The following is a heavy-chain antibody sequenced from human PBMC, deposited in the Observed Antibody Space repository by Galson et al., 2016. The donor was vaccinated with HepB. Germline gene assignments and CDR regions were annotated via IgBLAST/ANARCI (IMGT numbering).Heavy chain of an antibody. V-gene: IGHV1-18*01. CDR3: ARSSFGVSNP. Sequence: SVKVSCKASGYPYISYGINWVRQAPGQGLEWMGWMSASNGNTDYAQKFHGRVTMTTDPSTNTAYMDLRSLRSDDTAMYYCARSSFGVSNPWGQGTLVTVSS. CDR2: MSASNGNT. D-gene: IGHD3-3*01. J-gene: IGHJ5*02. CDR1: GYPYISYG.